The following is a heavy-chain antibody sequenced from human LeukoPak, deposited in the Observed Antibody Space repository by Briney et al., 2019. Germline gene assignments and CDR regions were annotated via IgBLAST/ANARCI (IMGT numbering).Heavy chain of an antibody. CDR3: ARSRRTYYDSSGPFDY. CDR1: GGSFSGYY. D-gene: IGHD3-22*01. J-gene: IGHJ4*02. CDR2: IKQDGSEK. Sequence: ETLSLTCAVYGGSFSGYYWSWIRQPPGKGLEWVANIKQDGSEKYYVDSLKGRFTISRDSAKNSLYLHMNSLRAEDTAVYYCARSRRTYYDSSGPFDYWGQGTLVTVSS. V-gene: IGHV3-7*01.